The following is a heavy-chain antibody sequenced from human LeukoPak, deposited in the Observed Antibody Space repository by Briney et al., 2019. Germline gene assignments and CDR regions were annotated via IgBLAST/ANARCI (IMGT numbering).Heavy chain of an antibody. V-gene: IGHV1-24*01. D-gene: IGHD4-17*01. J-gene: IGHJ4*02. Sequence: ASVKVSCKVSGYTLTELSMHWVRQAPGKGLEWMGGFDPEDGETIYAQKFQGRVTMTEDTSTDTAYMELSSLRSKDTAVYYCATALHDYGDYGGDYWGQGTLVTVSS. CDR1: GYTLTELS. CDR2: FDPEDGET. CDR3: ATALHDYGDYGGDY.